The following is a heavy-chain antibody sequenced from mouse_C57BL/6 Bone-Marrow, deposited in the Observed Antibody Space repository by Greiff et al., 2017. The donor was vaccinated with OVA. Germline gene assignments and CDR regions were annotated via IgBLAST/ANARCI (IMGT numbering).Heavy chain of an antibody. Sequence: EVKLMESGGGLVQPGGSLKLSCAASGFTFSDYGMAWVRQAPREGPEWVAFISNLAYSIYYADTVTGRFTISRENAKNTLYLEMSSLRSEDTAMYYCARQNYGSSYYFDYWGQGTTLTVSS. CDR3: ARQNYGSSYYFDY. J-gene: IGHJ2*01. CDR2: ISNLAYSI. CDR1: GFTFSDYG. V-gene: IGHV5-15*01. D-gene: IGHD1-1*01.